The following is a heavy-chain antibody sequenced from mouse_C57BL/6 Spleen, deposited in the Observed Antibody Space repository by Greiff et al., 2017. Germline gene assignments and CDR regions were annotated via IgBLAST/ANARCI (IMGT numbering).Heavy chain of an antibody. CDR2: LFPGRGST. CDR1: GPTFTSYW. CDR3: AREGRLITTDYAMDY. V-gene: IGHV1-55*01. D-gene: IGHD1-1*01. Sequence: VQLQQPGAELVKPGASVMMSCKASGPTFTSYWITWVKQRPGQGLAWMGDLFPGRGSTNYNEKFKSKATLTVDTSSSTAYMQLSSLTSEDSAVYYCAREGRLITTDYAMDYWGQGTSVTVSS. J-gene: IGHJ4*01.